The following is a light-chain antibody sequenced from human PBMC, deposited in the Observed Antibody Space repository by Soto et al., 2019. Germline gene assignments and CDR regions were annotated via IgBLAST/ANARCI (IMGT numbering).Light chain of an antibody. CDR3: QSYDSSHPV. V-gene: IGLV6-57*04. CDR2: EDN. Sequence: NFMLTQPHSVSESPGKTVTISCTRSSGSIASNYVQWYQQRPGSAPTTVIYEDNQRPSGVPDRFSGSIDSSSNSASLTISGLTTEDEADYYCQSYDSSHPVFGGGTQLTVL. CDR1: SGSIASNY. J-gene: IGLJ7*01.